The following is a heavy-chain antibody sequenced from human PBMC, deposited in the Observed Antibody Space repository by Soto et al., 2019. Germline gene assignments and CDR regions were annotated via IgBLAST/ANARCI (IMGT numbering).Heavy chain of an antibody. CDR2: IKSDGSYT. CDR3: ENSYWYGMNF. V-gene: IGHV3-74*01. Sequence: SGGSLRLSCAASGFTFSIYWMHWVRQAPGKGLVRVSGIKSDGSYTSYTDSVKGRVTISRDNAKNTLYLQMNSLRAEDTAVYYCENSYWYGMNFWGPGIPVTVSS. CDR1: GFTFSIYW. J-gene: IGHJ6*02.